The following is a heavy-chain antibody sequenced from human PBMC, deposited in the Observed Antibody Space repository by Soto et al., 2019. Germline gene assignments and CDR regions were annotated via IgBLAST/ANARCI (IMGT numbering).Heavy chain of an antibody. D-gene: IGHD1-26*01. V-gene: IGHV4-59*01. CDR1: GVSISSYY. J-gene: IGHJ4*02. Sequence: QVQLQESGPGLVKPSETLSLTCTVSGVSISSYYWSWIRQPPGKRLEWIGYIYYSGSTNYNTSLKSRVTMSVDTSKNQFSLRLSSVTAADTAIYYCATVGSISHWGQGTLVTVSS. CDR2: IYYSGST. CDR3: ATVGSISH.